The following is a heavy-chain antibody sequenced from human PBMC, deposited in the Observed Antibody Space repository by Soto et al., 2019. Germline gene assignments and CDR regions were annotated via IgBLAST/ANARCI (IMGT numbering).Heavy chain of an antibody. CDR3: ARAEYYYDSSGYTYYFDY. CDR1: GFTFSSYW. CDR2: INSDGSST. V-gene: IGHV3-74*01. J-gene: IGHJ4*02. Sequence: EVQLVESGGGLVQPGGSLRLSCAASGFTFSSYWMHWVRQAPGKGLVWVSRINSDGSSTSYADSVKGRFTISRDNAKSTLYLQMNSLRAEDTAVYYCARAEYYYDSSGYTYYFDYWGQGTLVTVSS. D-gene: IGHD3-22*01.